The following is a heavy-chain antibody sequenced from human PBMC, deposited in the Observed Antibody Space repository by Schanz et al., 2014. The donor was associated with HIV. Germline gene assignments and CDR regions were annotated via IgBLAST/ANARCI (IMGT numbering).Heavy chain of an antibody. J-gene: IGHJ4*02. CDR2: ISGYNGNT. Sequence: QVQLVQSGAEVQKPGASVKVSCKASGYTFTNYGISWVRQAPGQGLEWMGWISGYNGNTNYAQKVQGRVTMTTDTSTSTAYMELSSLRSEDTAVYYCAKPEYDSRGNSQSHFDSWGQGTLVTVSS. D-gene: IGHD3-22*01. CDR3: AKPEYDSRGNSQSHFDS. V-gene: IGHV1-18*01. CDR1: GYTFTNYG.